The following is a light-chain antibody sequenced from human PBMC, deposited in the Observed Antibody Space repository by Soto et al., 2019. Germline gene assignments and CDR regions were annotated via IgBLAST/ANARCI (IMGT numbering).Light chain of an antibody. CDR2: KAT. V-gene: IGKV1-5*03. CDR1: QSVQTW. CDR3: QQYNNYFT. Sequence: IQLTQSPSSLSASVGDRVTITCRASQSVQTWLAWFQQKPGKAPKLLIYKATTLETGVPSRFSGSGSETEITLTISSLQHDDLGTYYCQQYNNYFTFGQGTKV. J-gene: IGKJ1*01.